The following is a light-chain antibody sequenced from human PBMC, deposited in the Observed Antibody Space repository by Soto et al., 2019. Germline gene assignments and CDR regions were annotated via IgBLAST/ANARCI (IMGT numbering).Light chain of an antibody. CDR2: LNSDGSH. CDR1: SGHSSYA. Sequence: QLVLTQSPSASASLGASVNLTCTLSSGHSSYAIAWHQQQAEKGPRYLMKLNSDGSHSKGDGIPDRFSGSSSGAERYLTISSLQSEDEADYYCATWDDSLNGHVVFGGGTKLTVL. V-gene: IGLV4-69*01. CDR3: ATWDDSLNGHVV. J-gene: IGLJ2*01.